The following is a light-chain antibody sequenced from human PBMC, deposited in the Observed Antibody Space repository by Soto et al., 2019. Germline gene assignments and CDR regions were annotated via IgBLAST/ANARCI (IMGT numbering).Light chain of an antibody. CDR1: SRDVDGYNY. V-gene: IGLV2-14*01. J-gene: IGLJ1*01. CDR2: DVS. Sequence: QSALTQPASVSGSPGQSITISCTGTSRDVDGYNYVSWYQQHPGKAPELMIHDVSNRPSGVSNRFSGSKSGNTASLTISGLQAEDEAEYYCISYTSSSLYVFGTGTKFTVL. CDR3: ISYTSSSLYV.